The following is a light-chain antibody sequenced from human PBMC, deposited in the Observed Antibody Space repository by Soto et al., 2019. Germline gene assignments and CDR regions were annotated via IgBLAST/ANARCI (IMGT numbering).Light chain of an antibody. CDR1: SSDIGGYDF. Sequence: QSALTQPACVSGSPGQSITISCTGSSSDIGGYDFVSWYKQHPGKAPQLMIYGVTNRPSGVSNRFSGAKSGNTASLTISGLQSEDEADYYCSSFTNTISLAVFGTGTKVTVL. CDR2: GVT. J-gene: IGLJ1*01. V-gene: IGLV2-14*03. CDR3: SSFTNTISLAV.